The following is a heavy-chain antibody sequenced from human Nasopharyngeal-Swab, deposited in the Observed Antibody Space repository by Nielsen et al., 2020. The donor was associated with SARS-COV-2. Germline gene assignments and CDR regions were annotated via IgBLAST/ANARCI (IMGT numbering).Heavy chain of an antibody. Sequence: SVKVSCKASGGTFISYSISWVRQAPGQGLEWMGGIIPILGIANYAQKCQGRVTITANKSTSTAYMELSSMRSEDTDVYYCAREKGEQLVFFYYYYMDVWGKGTTVTVSS. J-gene: IGHJ6*03. CDR2: IIPILGIA. V-gene: IGHV1-69*10. CDR1: GGTFISYS. D-gene: IGHD6-13*01. CDR3: AREKGEQLVFFYYYYMDV.